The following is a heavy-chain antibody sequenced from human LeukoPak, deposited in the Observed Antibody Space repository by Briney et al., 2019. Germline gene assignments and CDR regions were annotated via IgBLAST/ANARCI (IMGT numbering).Heavy chain of an antibody. D-gene: IGHD1-1*01. Sequence: PGGSLRLSCAASGFTVSNKYMTWVRQAPGKGLEWVSLIYSDGRTYYADSVKGRCTISRGGSKNTLYLQMNSLRVEDTAVYYCAQDLAYIRFDNWGQGTLVTVSS. V-gene: IGHV3-53*01. CDR3: AQDLAYIRFDN. CDR1: GFTVSNKY. J-gene: IGHJ4*02. CDR2: IYSDGRT.